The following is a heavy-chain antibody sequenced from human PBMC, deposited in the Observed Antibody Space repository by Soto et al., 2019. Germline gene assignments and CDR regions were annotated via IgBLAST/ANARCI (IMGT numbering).Heavy chain of an antibody. D-gene: IGHD1-26*01. V-gene: IGHV3-15*07. CDR3: TAGGTHHDK. Sequence: EVRLVESGGGLVEPGGSLRLSCAASGFTFINAWMNWVRQAPGKGLEWVGRIKSNADDGTTEYGAPVKGRFSISRDDSENTLYLQMNSLEGEDTAVYYCTAGGTHHDKWGQGTLVTVSS. CDR1: GFTFINAW. J-gene: IGHJ4*02. CDR2: IKSNADDGTT.